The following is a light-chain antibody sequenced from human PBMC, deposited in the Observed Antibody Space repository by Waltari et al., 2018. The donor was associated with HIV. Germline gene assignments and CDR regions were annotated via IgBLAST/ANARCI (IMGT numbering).Light chain of an antibody. CDR3: VSYTSSNTLV. V-gene: IGLV2-14*03. J-gene: IGLJ2*01. CDR1: SSDVGGFNY. CDR2: DVS. Sequence: QSALTQPASVSGSPGQSITVSCTGTSSDVGGFNYVSWYQHHPGKAPKLLIYDVSDRPSGVSDRYSGSKSGNTASLTISGLRVEDEADYYCVSYTSSNTLVFGGGTKLTVL.